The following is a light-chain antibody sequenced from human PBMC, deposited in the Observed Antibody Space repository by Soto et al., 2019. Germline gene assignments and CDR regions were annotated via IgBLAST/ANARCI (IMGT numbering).Light chain of an antibody. J-gene: IGKJ2*01. V-gene: IGKV3-20*01. CDR2: GAS. Sequence: EIVLTQSPGTLSLSPGEGATLSCRASQSVSYSFLAWYQQKPGQAPRRLIYGASSRATGIPDRFSGSGSGTDFTLTISRLEPEDFAVYYCQQYGSSPRTFGQGTKLEIK. CDR1: QSVSYSF. CDR3: QQYGSSPRT.